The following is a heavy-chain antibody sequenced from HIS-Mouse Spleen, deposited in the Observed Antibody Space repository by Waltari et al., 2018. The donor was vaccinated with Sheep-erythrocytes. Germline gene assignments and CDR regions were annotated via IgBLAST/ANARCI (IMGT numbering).Heavy chain of an antibody. Sequence: QVQLVQSGAEVKKPGASVKVSCKASGYTFTSYGISWVRQAPGQGLEWMGGTRASKGTTNYAQKLQGGFTMTPDTSTSPAYMELRSLRSDDTAVYYCARVVVVVTAIRFFDYWGQGTLVTVSS. CDR3: ARVVVVVTAIRFFDY. V-gene: IGHV1-18*01. CDR1: GYTFTSYG. D-gene: IGHD2-21*02. J-gene: IGHJ4*02. CDR2: TRASKGTT.